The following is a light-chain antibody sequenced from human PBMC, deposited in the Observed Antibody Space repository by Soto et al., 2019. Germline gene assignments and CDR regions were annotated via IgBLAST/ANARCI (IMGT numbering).Light chain of an antibody. J-gene: IGKJ3*01. CDR3: QQLFTYPPT. V-gene: IGKV1-9*01. CDR2: GAS. Sequence: IQLTQSPSSLSASMGDRVTITCRASQGIINYLAWYQQKPGKAPKLLIYGASTLQGGVPSRFSGSASGTDFALPVSSLHPEDLATYYCQQLFTYPPTFGPGTKVDIK. CDR1: QGIINY.